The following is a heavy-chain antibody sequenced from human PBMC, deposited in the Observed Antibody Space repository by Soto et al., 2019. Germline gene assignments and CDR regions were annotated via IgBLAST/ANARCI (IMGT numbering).Heavy chain of an antibody. CDR1: GGSISSGGYY. CDR3: AREWLHAYGMDV. D-gene: IGHD5-12*01. V-gene: IGHV4-31*03. J-gene: IGHJ6*02. CDR2: IYYSGST. Sequence: QVQLQESGPGLVKPSQTLSLTCTVSGGSISSGGYYWSWIRQHPGKGLEWIGYIYYSGSTYYNPYLKSRVTISVDTSKNQFSLKLSCVTAADTAVYYCAREWLHAYGMDVWGQGTTVTVSS.